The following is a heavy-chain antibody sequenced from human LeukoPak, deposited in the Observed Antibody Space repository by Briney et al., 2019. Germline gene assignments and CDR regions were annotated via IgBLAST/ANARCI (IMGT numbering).Heavy chain of an antibody. Sequence: ASVKVSCKASGGTFSSYAISWVRQAPGQGPEWMGIIKSTDGRTSYAQRFQGRVTMTRDTSTSTVSMELSSLGSEDTAVYYCARESLPGTKRFDPWGQGTLVTVSS. V-gene: IGHV1-46*01. J-gene: IGHJ5*02. CDR1: GGTFSSYA. CDR3: ARESLPGTKRFDP. CDR2: IKSTDGRT. D-gene: IGHD6-13*01.